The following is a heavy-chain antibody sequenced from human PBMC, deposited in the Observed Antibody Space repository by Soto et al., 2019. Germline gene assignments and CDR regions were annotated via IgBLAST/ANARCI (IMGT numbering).Heavy chain of an antibody. J-gene: IGHJ3*02. CDR1: GGTFSSYA. V-gene: IGHV1-69*05. CDR2: IIPIFGTV. D-gene: IGHD3-3*01. Sequence: SVKVSCKASGGTFSSYAISWVRQAPGQGLEWMGGIIPIFGTVNYAQKFQGRVTMTRNTSISTAFMERSSLRSEDTAVYYCARGGGIFGGFLRTRRALYIWGQGKMVTFSS. CDR3: ARGGGIFGGFLRTRRALYI.